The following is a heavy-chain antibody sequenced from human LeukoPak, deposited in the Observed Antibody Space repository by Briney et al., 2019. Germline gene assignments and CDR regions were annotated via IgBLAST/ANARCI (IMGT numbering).Heavy chain of an antibody. J-gene: IGHJ4*02. CDR2: ISGDGGST. V-gene: IGHV3-43*02. Sequence: QPGGSLRLSCAASGFSFDDYAMHWVRQAPGKGLEWVSLISGDGGSTHYADSVKGRFTISRDNRTKSLYLQMNSLRTQDTALYYYAKDMGIFGVVILDYWGQGTLVSVYS. CDR3: AKDMGIFGVVILDY. CDR1: GFSFDDYA. D-gene: IGHD3-3*01.